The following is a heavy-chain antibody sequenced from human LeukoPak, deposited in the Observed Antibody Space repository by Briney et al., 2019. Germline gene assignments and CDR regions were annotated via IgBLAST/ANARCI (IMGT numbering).Heavy chain of an antibody. CDR3: ANMLTMVRGVIPVDY. CDR2: ISGSGGST. Sequence: GGSLRLSCAASGFTFSSYAMSWVRQAPGKGLEWVSAISGSGGSTYYADSVKGRFTISRDNSKNTLYLQMNSLRAEDTAVYYCANMLTMVRGVIPVDYWGQGTLVTVSS. CDR1: GFTFSSYA. D-gene: IGHD3-10*01. J-gene: IGHJ4*02. V-gene: IGHV3-23*01.